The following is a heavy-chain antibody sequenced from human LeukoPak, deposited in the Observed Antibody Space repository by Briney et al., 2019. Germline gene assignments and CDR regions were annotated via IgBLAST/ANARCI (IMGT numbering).Heavy chain of an antibody. Sequence: PGGSLRLSCAASEFTFSRYWMHWVRQAPGKGLMWVSRIDGDGTSTRYADSVKDRFTIFRDNAKNTLYLQMNSLRAEDTAVYYCARGPLDSNVRTDYWGQGTLVTVSS. J-gene: IGHJ4*02. CDR2: IDGDGTST. D-gene: IGHD3-10*02. V-gene: IGHV3-74*01. CDR3: ARGPLDSNVRTDY. CDR1: EFTFSRYW.